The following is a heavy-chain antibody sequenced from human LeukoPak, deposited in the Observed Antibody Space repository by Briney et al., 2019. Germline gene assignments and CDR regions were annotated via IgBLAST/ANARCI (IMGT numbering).Heavy chain of an antibody. J-gene: IGHJ4*02. Sequence: GGSLRLSCAASGFTFSSYNMNWVRQAPGKGLEWVSSISSGGSYIYYADSVKGRFTISRDNAKISLYLQMNSLRAEDTAVYYCARQIGYSTSPFDYWGQGTLVTVSS. CDR3: ARQIGYSTSPFDY. V-gene: IGHV3-21*01. CDR2: ISSGGSYI. CDR1: GFTFSSYN. D-gene: IGHD6-6*01.